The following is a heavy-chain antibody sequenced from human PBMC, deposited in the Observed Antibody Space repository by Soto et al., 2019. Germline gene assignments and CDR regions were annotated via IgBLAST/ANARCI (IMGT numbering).Heavy chain of an antibody. V-gene: IGHV4-59*01. CDR3: ARTGSSGWYGGYYFDY. D-gene: IGHD6-19*01. J-gene: IGHJ4*02. Sequence: SQTLSLTCTVSGGSISSYYWSWIRQPPGKGLEWIGYIYYSGSTNYNPSLKSRVTISVDTSKNQFSLKLSSVAAADTAVYYCARTGSSGWYGGYYFDYWGQGTLVTVSS. CDR2: IYYSGST. CDR1: GGSISSYY.